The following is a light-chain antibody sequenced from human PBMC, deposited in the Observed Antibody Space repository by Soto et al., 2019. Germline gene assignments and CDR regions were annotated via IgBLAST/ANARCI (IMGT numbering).Light chain of an antibody. Sequence: DIQMTQSPSSLSASVGDRVTITCRASPGISNYLAWYQQKPGKAPNLLIYAASTLQSGVPSRFSGSGSGTDFTLTISSLQPEDVATYYCQKYNSVPFTFGPGTKVDIK. V-gene: IGKV1-27*01. CDR3: QKYNSVPFT. J-gene: IGKJ3*01. CDR2: AAS. CDR1: PGISNY.